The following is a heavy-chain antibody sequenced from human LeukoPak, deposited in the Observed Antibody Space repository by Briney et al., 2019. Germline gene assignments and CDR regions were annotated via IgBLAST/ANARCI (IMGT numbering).Heavy chain of an antibody. CDR3: ARGSIAARPDGLFDY. D-gene: IGHD6-6*01. CDR1: GGSISSYY. Sequence: SETLSLTCTVSGGSISSYYRSWIRQPPGKGLEWIGYIYYSGSTNYNPSLKSRVTISVDTSKNQFSLKLSSVTAADTAVYYCARGSIAARPDGLFDYWGQGTLVTVSS. CDR2: IYYSGST. V-gene: IGHV4-59*01. J-gene: IGHJ4*02.